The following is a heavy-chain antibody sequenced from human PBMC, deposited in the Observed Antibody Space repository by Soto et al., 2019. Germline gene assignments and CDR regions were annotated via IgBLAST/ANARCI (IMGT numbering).Heavy chain of an antibody. Sequence: QVQLQQWGAGLLKPSETLSLTCASYGGSFSGYYWSWIRQPPGKGLEWIGEINLSGNTNYNPSLKSRVTMSVDTSKNHFSLKLTSVTAADTAVYYCARGAMASGYYFDYWGPGTLVTVSS. V-gene: IGHV4-34*01. D-gene: IGHD1-26*01. CDR3: ARGAMASGYYFDY. CDR1: GGSFSGYY. CDR2: INLSGNT. J-gene: IGHJ4*02.